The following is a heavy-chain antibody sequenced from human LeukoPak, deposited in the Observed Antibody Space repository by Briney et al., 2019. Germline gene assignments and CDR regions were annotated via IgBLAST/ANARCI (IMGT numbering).Heavy chain of an antibody. V-gene: IGHV3-30*18. CDR3: AKDRGFSFASGSSELDY. CDR1: GFTFSKYG. CDR2: ISYDGSNK. Sequence: GGSLRLSCAASGFTFSKYGMHWVRQAPGKGLEWGAVISYDGSNKYYADSVKGRITISRDNSKNTLYLQMNSLRAEDTAVYYCAKDRGFSFASGSSELDYWGQGTLVTVSS. J-gene: IGHJ4*02. D-gene: IGHD3-10*01.